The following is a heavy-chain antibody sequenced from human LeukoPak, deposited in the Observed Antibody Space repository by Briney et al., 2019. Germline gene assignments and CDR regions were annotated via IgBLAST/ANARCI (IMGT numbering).Heavy chain of an antibody. D-gene: IGHD3-10*01. J-gene: IGHJ6*03. CDR2: LQNHGSDI. V-gene: IGHV3-30*02. Sequence: GGSLRLSCAASGFTFSNYGMHWVRQAPDKGLEWVAFLQNHGSDIHYADSVEGRFTISRDNAKNSLYLQMNSLRADDTAVYYCARFAAGGSYYYYMDVWGKGTTVTVSS. CDR3: ARFAAGGSYYYYMDV. CDR1: GFTFSNYG.